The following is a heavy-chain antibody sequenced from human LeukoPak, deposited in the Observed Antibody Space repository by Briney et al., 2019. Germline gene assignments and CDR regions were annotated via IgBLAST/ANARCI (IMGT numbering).Heavy chain of an antibody. CDR1: GLTVTNNY. V-gene: IGHV3-66*01. Sequence: PGGSLRLSCAASGLTVTNNYWNWVRQPPGKGPEWISLIYTNGNTQYADSVKGRFTFSRDISKNTLYLQMNSLRVEGTAVYFCTYGDYPLTYWGQGTLVSVSS. CDR2: IYTNGNT. J-gene: IGHJ4*02. D-gene: IGHD4-17*01. CDR3: TYGDYPLTY.